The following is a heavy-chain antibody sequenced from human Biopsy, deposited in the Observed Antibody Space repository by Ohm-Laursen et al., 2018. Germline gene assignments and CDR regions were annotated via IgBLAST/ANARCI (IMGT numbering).Heavy chain of an antibody. J-gene: IGHJ5*01. D-gene: IGHD3-3*01. Sequence: ASVKASCKASAYSFGDHRIHWVRQAPGQGLEWMGWIDPKSGGPNYAQKFQGRVTMTRDTSISTTYMELRRLTSDDTAVFYCARELGDFWGGRQFDFWGQGTLVTVSS. CDR2: IDPKSGGP. V-gene: IGHV1-2*02. CDR3: ARELGDFWGGRQFDF. CDR1: AYSFGDHR.